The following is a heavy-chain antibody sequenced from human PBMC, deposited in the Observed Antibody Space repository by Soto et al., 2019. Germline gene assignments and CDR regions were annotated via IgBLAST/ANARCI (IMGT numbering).Heavy chain of an antibody. Sequence: SETLSLTCTVSGGSISSYYLSWIRQPPGKGLEWIGYIYYSGSTNYNPSLKSRVTISVDTSKNQFSLKLSSVTAADTAVYYCARGGYYYYMDVWGKGTTVTVSS. CDR3: ARGGYYYYMDV. J-gene: IGHJ6*03. V-gene: IGHV4-59*01. CDR2: IYYSGST. CDR1: GGSISSYY.